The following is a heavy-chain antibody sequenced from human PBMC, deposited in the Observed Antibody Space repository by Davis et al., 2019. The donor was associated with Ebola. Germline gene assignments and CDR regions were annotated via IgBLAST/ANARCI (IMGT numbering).Heavy chain of an antibody. V-gene: IGHV1-58*02. D-gene: IGHD1-14*01. J-gene: IGHJ4*02. CDR2: IVVGSGDT. Sequence: AASVKVSCKASGGTFSSYAINWVRQARGQRLEWIGWIVVGSGDTNSAPKFQGRVTITNDMSTTTSYLDLSDLSPEDTAVYYCAASAGTVGQFDYWGQGTLVTVSS. CDR1: GGTFSSYA. CDR3: AASAGTVGQFDY.